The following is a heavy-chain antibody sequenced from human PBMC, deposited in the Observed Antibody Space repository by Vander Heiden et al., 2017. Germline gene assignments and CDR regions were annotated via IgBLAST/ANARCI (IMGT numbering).Heavy chain of an antibody. D-gene: IGHD1-26*01. CDR3: ARGGLGTTTH. V-gene: IGHV4-59*01. Sequence: QVQLQESGPGLVKPSETLFPTCNVSGDSISSYYWNWIRQPPGEGLEWIGHIFYSGTTNYNPSLRSRVTISLDRSKKQFSLRLNSVTAADAAVYYCARGGLGTTTHWGQGTLVAVSS. CDR2: IFYSGTT. CDR1: GDSISSYY. J-gene: IGHJ4*02.